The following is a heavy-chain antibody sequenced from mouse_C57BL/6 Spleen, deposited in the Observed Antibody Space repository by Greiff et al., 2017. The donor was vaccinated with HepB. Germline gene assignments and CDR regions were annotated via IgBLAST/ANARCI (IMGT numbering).Heavy chain of an antibody. D-gene: IGHD1-1*01. CDR3: AKEIYYYGSYAMDY. J-gene: IGHJ4*01. Sequence: QVQLQQSGPGLVQPSQSLSITCTVSGFSLTSYGVHWVRQSPGKGLEWLGVIWRGGSTDYNAAFMSRLSITKDNSKSQVFFKMNSLQADDTAIYYCAKEIYYYGSYAMDYWGQGTSVTVSS. CDR2: IWRGGST. CDR1: GFSLTSYG. V-gene: IGHV2-5*01.